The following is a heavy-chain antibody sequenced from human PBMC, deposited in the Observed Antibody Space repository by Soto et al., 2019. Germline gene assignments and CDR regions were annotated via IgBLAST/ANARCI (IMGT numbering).Heavy chain of an antibody. CDR2: IYWDDDK. CDR3: AHSIGYYDLWSGYYTRYYFDY. CDR1: GFSLSTSGVG. Sequence: QITLKESGPTLVKPTQTLTLTCTFSGFSLSTSGVGVGWIRQPPGKALEWLALIYWDDDKRYSPSLKSRLTITKDTSKNQVVLTMTNLDPVDTAKYYCAHSIGYYDLWSGYYTRYYFDYWGQGTLVTVSS. D-gene: IGHD3-3*01. J-gene: IGHJ4*02. V-gene: IGHV2-5*02.